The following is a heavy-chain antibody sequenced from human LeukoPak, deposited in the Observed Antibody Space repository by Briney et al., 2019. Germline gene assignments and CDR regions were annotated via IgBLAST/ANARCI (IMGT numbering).Heavy chain of an antibody. J-gene: IGHJ3*02. CDR1: GGTFSSYA. CDR3: ARDKATYGDYVPYDAFDI. V-gene: IGHV1-69*13. Sequence: SVKVSCKASGGTFSSYAISWVRQAPGQGLGWMGGIIPIFGTANYAQKFQGRVTITADESTSTAYMELSSLRSEDTAVYYCARDKATYGDYVPYDAFDIWGQGTMVTVSS. D-gene: IGHD4-17*01. CDR2: IIPIFGTA.